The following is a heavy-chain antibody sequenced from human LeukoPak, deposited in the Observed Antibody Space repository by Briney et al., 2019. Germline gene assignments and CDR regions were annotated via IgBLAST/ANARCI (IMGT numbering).Heavy chain of an antibody. D-gene: IGHD5-12*01. CDR2: ISGSGGST. V-gene: IGHV3-23*01. J-gene: IGHJ4*02. Sequence: GGSLRLSCAASGFTFSSYAMSWVRHAPGKGLEWVSAISGSGGSTYYADSVKGRFTISRDNSKNTLYLQMNSLRAEDTAVYYCAKDAVVATIGPSDYWGQGTLVTVSS. CDR1: GFTFSSYA. CDR3: AKDAVVATIGPSDY.